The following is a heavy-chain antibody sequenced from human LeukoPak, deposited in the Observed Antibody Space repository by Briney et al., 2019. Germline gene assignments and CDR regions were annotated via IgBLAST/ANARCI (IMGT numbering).Heavy chain of an antibody. CDR3: ARDPSYYDSRGFDP. D-gene: IGHD3-22*01. CDR1: GYTFTGYY. Sequence: ASVKVSCKASGYTFTGYYMHWVRQAPGQGLEWMGWINPNSGGTNYAQKFQGRVTMTRDTSISTAYMELSRLRSDDTAVYYCARDPSYYDSRGFDPWGQGTLVTVSS. V-gene: IGHV1-2*02. J-gene: IGHJ5*02. CDR2: INPNSGGT.